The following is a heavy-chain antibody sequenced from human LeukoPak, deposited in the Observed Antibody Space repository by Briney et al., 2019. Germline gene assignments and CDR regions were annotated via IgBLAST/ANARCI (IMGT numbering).Heavy chain of an antibody. Sequence: GGSLRLSCAASGFTFSRYSMNWVRQAPGKGLEWVSYISSSNNTIDYADSVKDRFSISRDNAHNTLYLQMNSLRAEDTAVYYCARGSQSTWGFFAYWGQGTRVTVSS. CDR2: ISSSNNTI. J-gene: IGHJ4*02. CDR1: GFTFSRYS. CDR3: ARGSQSTWGFFAY. D-gene: IGHD1-1*01. V-gene: IGHV3-48*01.